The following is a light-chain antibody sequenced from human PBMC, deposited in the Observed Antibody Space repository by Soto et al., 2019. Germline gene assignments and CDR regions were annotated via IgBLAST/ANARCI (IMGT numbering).Light chain of an antibody. Sequence: EIVLTQSPATLSLSPGERATLSCRASQSVGTYLAWYQQKPGQAPSLLIYDASNRATGIPARFSGSGSGTDFTLTISGLEPEDFAVYYCQQRTNWPPLNFGGGTQVEVK. CDR2: DAS. CDR1: QSVGTY. V-gene: IGKV3-11*01. CDR3: QQRTNWPPLN. J-gene: IGKJ4*01.